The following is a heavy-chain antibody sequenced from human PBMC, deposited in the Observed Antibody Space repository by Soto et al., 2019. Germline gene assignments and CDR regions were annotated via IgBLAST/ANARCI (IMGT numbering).Heavy chain of an antibody. Sequence: GGSLRLSCAAYGFIFEDYTTHWVRQAPGKGLEWVSLINLDGTKIYYAASVKDRFTISRDNIKNSLYLQMNSLRAEDTAVYYCARDGFQDIVLVPAAMSNWFDPWGQGT. J-gene: IGHJ5*02. CDR1: GFIFEDYT. D-gene: IGHD2-2*01. V-gene: IGHV3-43*01. CDR2: INLDGTKI. CDR3: ARDGFQDIVLVPAAMSNWFDP.